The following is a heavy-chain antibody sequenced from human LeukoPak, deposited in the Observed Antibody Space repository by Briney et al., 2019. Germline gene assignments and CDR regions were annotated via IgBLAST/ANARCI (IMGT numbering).Heavy chain of an antibody. Sequence: GRSLRLSCAASGFTFSSYAMSWVRQAPGKGLEWVSAISGSGGSTYYADSVKGRFTISRDNSKNTLYLQMNSLRAEDTAVYYCAKAPGYSSSWYFYFQHWGQGTLVTVSS. D-gene: IGHD6-13*01. CDR2: ISGSGGST. V-gene: IGHV3-23*01. CDR1: GFTFSSYA. J-gene: IGHJ1*01. CDR3: AKAPGYSSSWYFYFQH.